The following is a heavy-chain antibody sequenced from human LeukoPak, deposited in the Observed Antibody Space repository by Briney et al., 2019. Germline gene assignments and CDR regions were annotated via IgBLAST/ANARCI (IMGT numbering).Heavy chain of an antibody. Sequence: PSETLSLTCAVYGGSFSGYYWSWIRQPPGKGLEWIGEINHSGSTNYNPSLKSRVTISVDTSKNQFSLKLSSVTAADTAVYYCARAKPMVRGVAHYYYYYMDVWGKGTTVTISS. CDR3: ARAKPMVRGVAHYYYYYMDV. J-gene: IGHJ6*03. CDR1: GGSFSGYY. V-gene: IGHV4-34*01. CDR2: INHSGST. D-gene: IGHD3-10*01.